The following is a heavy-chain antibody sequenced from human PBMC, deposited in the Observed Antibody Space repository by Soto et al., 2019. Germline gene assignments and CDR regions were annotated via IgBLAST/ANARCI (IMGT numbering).Heavy chain of an antibody. CDR3: AQSSSAAYGMDV. Sequence: ASVKVSCKASGYTFSSYGISWVRQAPGQGLEWMGWISAYNGNTNYAQKLQGRVTMTTDTSTSTAYMELRSLRSDDTAVYYCAQSSSAAYGMDVWGQGTTVTVSS. J-gene: IGHJ6*02. CDR1: GYTFSSYG. V-gene: IGHV1-18*01. CDR2: ISAYNGNT. D-gene: IGHD6-13*01.